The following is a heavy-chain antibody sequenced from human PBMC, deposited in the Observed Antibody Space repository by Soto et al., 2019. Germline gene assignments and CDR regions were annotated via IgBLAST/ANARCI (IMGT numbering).Heavy chain of an antibody. CDR2: INPNSGGT. CDR3: ARSLTEGYCTITGCYTRPLYGMDV. J-gene: IGHJ6*02. Sequence: ASVKVSCKASGYTFSGYYIHWLRQAPGQGLEWMGWINPNSGGTNYAQKFQGRVTVTRDTPTSTAYMELSRLTSDDTAVYYCARSLTEGYCTITGCYTRPLYGMDVWGQGTTVTFSS. CDR1: GYTFSGYY. V-gene: IGHV1-2*02. D-gene: IGHD2-2*02.